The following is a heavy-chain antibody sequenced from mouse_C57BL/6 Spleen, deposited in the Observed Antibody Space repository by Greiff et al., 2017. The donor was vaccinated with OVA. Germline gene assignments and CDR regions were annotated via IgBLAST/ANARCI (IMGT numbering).Heavy chain of an antibody. Sequence: VQLQQSGAELVRPGASVKLSCTASGFNIKDYYMHWVKQRPEQGLEWIGRIDPEDGDTDYAPKFQGKATMTADTSSNTAYLPLSSLTSEDTAVYYCTTLDSSGYVDYWGQGTTLTVSS. CDR3: TTLDSSGYVDY. CDR1: GFNIKDYY. V-gene: IGHV14-1*01. J-gene: IGHJ2*01. D-gene: IGHD3-2*02. CDR2: IDPEDGDT.